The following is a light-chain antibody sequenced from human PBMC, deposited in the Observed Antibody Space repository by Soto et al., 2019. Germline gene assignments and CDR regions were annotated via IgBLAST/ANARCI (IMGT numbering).Light chain of an antibody. Sequence: EIVLTQSPGTLSLSPGERATFSCRASQSVSTSYLACYQQKSGQAPRLLIYGASSRATGIPDRFSGSGSGTDFTLTISRLEPEDFAVYYCQQYGTSPYTFGQGTKLEIK. CDR3: QQYGTSPYT. J-gene: IGKJ2*01. V-gene: IGKV3-20*01. CDR1: QSVSTSY. CDR2: GAS.